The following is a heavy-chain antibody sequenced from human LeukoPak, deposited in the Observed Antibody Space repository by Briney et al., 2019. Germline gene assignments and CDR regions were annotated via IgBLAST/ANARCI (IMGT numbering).Heavy chain of an antibody. D-gene: IGHD1/OR15-1a*01. CDR1: GYTFTSCG. V-gene: IGHV1-18*01. J-gene: IGHJ6*03. Sequence: ASVRVSCKASGYTFTSCGISWVRQAPGQGLEWMGWISPYNGNTNYPQKVQGRITVTTDTSTSTAYMELSSLRSEDTAVYYCARVGKLARTNYYMDVWGKGTTVTVSS. CDR3: ARVGKLARTNYYMDV. CDR2: ISPYNGNT.